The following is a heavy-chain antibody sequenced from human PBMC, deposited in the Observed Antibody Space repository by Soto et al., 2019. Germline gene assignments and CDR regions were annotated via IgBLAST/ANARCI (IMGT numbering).Heavy chain of an antibody. D-gene: IGHD5-18*01. CDR2: IYDIGST. CDR1: GGSVSSGSYY. J-gene: IGHJ6*02. Sequence: QVQLQESGPGLVKPSETLSLTCTVSGGSVSSGSYYWSWIRQPPGKGLEWIGYIYDIGSTNYNPSLKGRVTISVDTSKNQFSLKLSSVTAADTAVYYCARPLYSYGPMDVWGQGTTVTVSS. CDR3: ARPLYSYGPMDV. V-gene: IGHV4-61*01.